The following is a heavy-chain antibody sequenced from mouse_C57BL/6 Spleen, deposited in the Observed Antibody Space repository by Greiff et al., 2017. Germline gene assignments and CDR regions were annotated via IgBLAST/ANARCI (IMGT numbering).Heavy chain of an antibody. CDR3: ARGGSSYNYAMDY. CDR2: IDPSDSET. V-gene: IGHV1-52*01. Sequence: VQLQQPGAELVRPGSSVKLSCKASGYTFTSYWMHWVKQRPIQGLEWIGNIDPSDSETHYNQKFKDKATLTVDKSSSTAYMQLSSLTSEDSAVYYCARGGSSYNYAMDYWGQGTSVTVSS. D-gene: IGHD1-1*01. J-gene: IGHJ4*01. CDR1: GYTFTSYW.